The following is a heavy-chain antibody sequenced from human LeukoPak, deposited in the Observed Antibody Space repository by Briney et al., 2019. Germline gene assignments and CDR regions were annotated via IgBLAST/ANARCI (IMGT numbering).Heavy chain of an antibody. D-gene: IGHD4/OR15-4a*01. CDR3: ARDTLGEGEDANYAVYYFDY. Sequence: GGSLRLSCAASGFTFSSYGMSWVRQAPGKGLEWVSALSGSGGRTYYADSVKGRFTISRDNAKNSLDLQMNSLRAEDTAVYYCARDTLGEGEDANYAVYYFDYWGQGSVVTVSS. CDR1: GFTFSSYG. J-gene: IGHJ4*02. V-gene: IGHV3-23*01. CDR2: LSGSGGRT.